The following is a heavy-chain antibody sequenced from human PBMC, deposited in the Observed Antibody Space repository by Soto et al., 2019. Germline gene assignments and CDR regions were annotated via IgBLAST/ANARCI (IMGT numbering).Heavy chain of an antibody. CDR3: AREGGNSGSPDY. V-gene: IGHV3-21*01. J-gene: IGHJ4*02. D-gene: IGHD3-10*01. CDR2: ISSSSKYI. CDR1: GFTFSSYN. Sequence: EVELVESGGGLVKPGGSLRLSCTTSGFTFSSYNMNWVRQAPGRGLEWVSSISSSSKYIYYADSVKGRITISRDNTKNSLYLLMNCLRVEDTTVYYCAREGGNSGSPDYWGQGTLVTVSS.